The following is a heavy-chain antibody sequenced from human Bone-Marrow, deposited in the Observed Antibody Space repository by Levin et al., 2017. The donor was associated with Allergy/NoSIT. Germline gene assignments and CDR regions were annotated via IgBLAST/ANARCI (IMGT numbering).Heavy chain of an antibody. D-gene: IGHD2-2*01. CDR2: IYHTGST. J-gene: IGHJ4*02. V-gene: IGHV4-31*03. CDR3: ARLRSTPAGGLDY. Sequence: SQTLSLTCNVSGGSINTIDLYWSWIRQDPGKGLEWIGFIYHTGSTNYNPSLKSRVTMSMDTSKNQFSLKLTSVTAADTAVYFCARLRSTPAGGLDYWGQGILVTVSS. CDR1: GGSINTIDLY.